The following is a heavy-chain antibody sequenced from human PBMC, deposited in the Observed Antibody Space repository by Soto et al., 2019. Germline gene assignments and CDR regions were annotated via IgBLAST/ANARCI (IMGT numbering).Heavy chain of an antibody. CDR3: ARDPSPDSSGWYYFDY. CDR1: GFTFKTYN. Sequence: EVQLEESGGALVQPGGSLRLSCAASGFTFKTYNMNWVRQAPGKGLEWVSYIGTSGTPVYYADSVKGRFTISIDNAKNSLFLQMHSLRDEDTALYFCARDPSPDSSGWYYFDYWGQGTLVTVSS. V-gene: IGHV3-48*02. D-gene: IGHD6-19*01. CDR2: IGTSGTPV. J-gene: IGHJ4*02.